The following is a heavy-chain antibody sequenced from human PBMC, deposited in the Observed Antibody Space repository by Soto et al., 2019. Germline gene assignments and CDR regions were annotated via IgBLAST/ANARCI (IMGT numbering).Heavy chain of an antibody. J-gene: IGHJ4*02. V-gene: IGHV3-30-3*01. CDR1: GFTFSNYP. D-gene: IGHD2-2*01. CDR3: ARDLRIVVVPAAIPGY. CDR2: ISFDGSNK. Sequence: GGSLRLSCAASGFTFSNYPMYWVRQAPGKGLEWVAVISFDGSNKYYADSVKGRFTISRDNSKNTLYLQMNSLRAEDTAVYYCARDLRIVVVPAAIPGYWGQGTLVTVSS.